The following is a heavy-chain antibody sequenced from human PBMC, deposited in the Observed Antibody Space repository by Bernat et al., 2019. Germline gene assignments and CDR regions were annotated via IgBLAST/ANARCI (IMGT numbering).Heavy chain of an antibody. CDR2: ISGSGDTT. Sequence: EVQLLESGGGLVQPGGSLRLSCAASGFTLSNYAMTWVRQAPGKGLEWVSTISGSGDTTYYSDTVKGRFTISRDISKHTLYLQMNSLRAEDTAIYYYGKNSGWQQIDYWGEGVMVTVSS. V-gene: IGHV3-23*01. J-gene: IGHJ4*02. CDR3: GKNSGWQQIDY. CDR1: GFTLSNYA. D-gene: IGHD5-12*01.